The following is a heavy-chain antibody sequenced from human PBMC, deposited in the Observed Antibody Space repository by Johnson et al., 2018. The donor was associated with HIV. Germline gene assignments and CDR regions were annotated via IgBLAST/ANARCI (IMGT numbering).Heavy chain of an antibody. Sequence: MQLVESGGALVQPGGSLRLSCAASGFSFTSYWMTWVRQAPGKGLEWVANIQQDGSEKYYVDSVKGRFTISRDNAKNSLYLQMNSLRAEDTAVYYCAREGSWDAFDIWGQGTMVTVSS. CDR2: IQQDGSEK. D-gene: IGHD6-13*01. CDR1: GFSFTSYW. J-gene: IGHJ3*02. V-gene: IGHV3-7*01. CDR3: AREGSWDAFDI.